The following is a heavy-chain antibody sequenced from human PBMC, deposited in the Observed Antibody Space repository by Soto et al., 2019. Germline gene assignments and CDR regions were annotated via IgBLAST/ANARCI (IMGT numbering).Heavy chain of an antibody. Sequence: PWGSLRLSCAAFGFTFSSYSMNWVRQARKEGLGWAAVIDSGGSTYYADSVKGRFTISRDNSKSTLYLQMNSLRAEDTALYYCAKGRSYYYYYGVEVWGQGTTVTVSS. CDR3: AKGRSYYYYYGVEV. V-gene: IGHV3-23*01. CDR1: GFTFSSYS. CDR2: VIDSGGST. J-gene: IGHJ6*02.